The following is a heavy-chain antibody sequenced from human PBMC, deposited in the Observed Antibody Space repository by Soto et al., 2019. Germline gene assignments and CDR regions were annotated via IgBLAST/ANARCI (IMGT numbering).Heavy chain of an antibody. J-gene: IGHJ4*02. V-gene: IGHV3-33*01. Sequence: PGGSLRLSCAASGFTFSSYGMHWVRQAPGKGLEWVAVIWYDGSNKYYADSVKGRFTISRDNSKNTLYLQMNSLRAEDTAVYYCARDRVVPAAPFDYWGQGTMVTVSS. CDR2: IWYDGSNK. D-gene: IGHD2-2*01. CDR3: ARDRVVPAAPFDY. CDR1: GFTFSSYG.